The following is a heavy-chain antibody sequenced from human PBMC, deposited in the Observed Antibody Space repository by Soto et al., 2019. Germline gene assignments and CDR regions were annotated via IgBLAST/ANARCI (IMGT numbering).Heavy chain of an antibody. V-gene: IGHV1-2*02. CDR1: GYTFTDYY. J-gene: IGHJ2*01. CDR2: INPDSGGT. D-gene: IGHD2-2*01. CDR3: AIRTGQLAIISEFDGDWFFEV. Sequence: ALVKVSCKASGYTFTDYYIHWVRQAPGQGLEWVGWINPDSGGTNLAQRFQGRVTMTSDTSINTAYMELSSLRSDDTAVYYCAIRTGQLAIISEFDGDWFFEVWAVAPWSPSPQ.